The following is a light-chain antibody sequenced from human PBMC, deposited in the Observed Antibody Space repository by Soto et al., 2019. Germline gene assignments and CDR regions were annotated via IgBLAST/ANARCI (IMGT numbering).Light chain of an antibody. V-gene: IGKV1-5*01. CDR1: QSISSW. CDR3: QHYNRYSES. Sequence: EIPITAFSPILPEPPGDRVTXTCRASQSISSWLPWYQQKPGKARKLLIYHASILESGVPSRFSGSGYGTEFTLTIRSLQPDDFATYYCQHYNRYSESFGQGNKVDIK. J-gene: IGKJ1*01. CDR2: HAS.